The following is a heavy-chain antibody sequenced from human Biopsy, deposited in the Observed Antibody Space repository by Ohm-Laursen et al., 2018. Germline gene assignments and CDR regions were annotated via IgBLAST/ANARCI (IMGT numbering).Heavy chain of an antibody. CDR1: GVSITADY. CDR3: ARMDCSGGSCHYYSYGMDV. V-gene: IGHV4-4*09. CDR2: IHHSGST. Sequence: SDTLSLTCTVSGVSITADYWSWIRQPPGKGLECIGNIHHSGSTNYNPSLKSRLTISVDTSKNQFSLKLSSVTAADTAVYYCARMDCSGGSCHYYSYGMDVWGQGTTVTVSS. D-gene: IGHD2-15*01. J-gene: IGHJ6*02.